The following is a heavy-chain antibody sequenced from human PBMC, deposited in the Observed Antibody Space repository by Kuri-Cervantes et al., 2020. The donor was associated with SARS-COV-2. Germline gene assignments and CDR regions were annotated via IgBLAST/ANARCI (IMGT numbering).Heavy chain of an antibody. CDR1: GGSFSGYY. V-gene: IGHV3-73*01. Sequence: ETLSLTCAVYGGSFSGYYWSWIRQPPGKGLEWVGRVRGKANNYATAYAASVKGRFTISRDDSKNMAYLQMNSLKTEDTAVYYCTRDDFWSGYYVYWGQGTLVTVSS. D-gene: IGHD3-3*01. CDR3: TRDDFWSGYYVY. J-gene: IGHJ4*02. CDR2: VRGKANNYAT.